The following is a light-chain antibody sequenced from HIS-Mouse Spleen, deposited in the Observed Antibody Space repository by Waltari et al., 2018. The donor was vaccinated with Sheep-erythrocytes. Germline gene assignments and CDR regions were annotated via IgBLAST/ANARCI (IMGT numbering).Light chain of an antibody. CDR3: CSYAGSSTPWV. J-gene: IGLJ3*02. CDR2: EGS. V-gene: IGLV2-23*01. CDR1: SSDVGSYNL. Sequence: QSALTQPASVSGSPGQSIIISCTGTSSDVGSYNLVSWYQQHPGKAPKLMLYEGSKRPSGVSNRFSGSKSGNTASLTISGLQAEDEADYYCCSYAGSSTPWVFGGGTKLTVL.